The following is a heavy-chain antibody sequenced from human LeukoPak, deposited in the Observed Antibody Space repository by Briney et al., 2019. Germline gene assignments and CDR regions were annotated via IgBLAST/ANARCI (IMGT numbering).Heavy chain of an antibody. Sequence: SETLSLTXTVSGGSICSYYWSWIRQAPGKGLEWIGYIYYSGSTNYNPSLKSRVTISVDTSKNQFSLKLSSVTAADTAVYYCARENGGDFDYWGQGTLVTVSS. J-gene: IGHJ4*02. CDR1: GGSICSYY. V-gene: IGHV4-59*01. CDR2: IYYSGST. D-gene: IGHD3-16*01. CDR3: ARENGGDFDY.